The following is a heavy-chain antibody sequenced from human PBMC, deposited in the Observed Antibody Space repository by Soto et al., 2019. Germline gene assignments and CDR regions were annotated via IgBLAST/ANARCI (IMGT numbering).Heavy chain of an antibody. CDR1: GCTVASSHW. CDR3: AREIVTAGGNNYFDP. J-gene: IGHJ5*02. D-gene: IGHD2-21*02. CDR2: VYHTGDT. Sequence: QVQLQESGPRLVKPSGSLSLTCGVSGCTVASSHWWSWVRQSPGGGLEWIGNVYHTGDTNFNPSLQSRVTIALDKSNNQFYLRLNSLTAADTAVYFCAREIVTAGGNNYFDPWGPGTLVTVSS. V-gene: IGHV4-4*02.